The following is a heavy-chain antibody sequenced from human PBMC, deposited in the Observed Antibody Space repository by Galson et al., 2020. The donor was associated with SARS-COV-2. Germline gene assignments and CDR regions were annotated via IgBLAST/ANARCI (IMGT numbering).Heavy chain of an antibody. CDR1: GYTFTGYY. CDR2: INPNSGGT. J-gene: IGHJ3*02. Sequence: GESLKISCKASGYTFTGYYMHWVRQAPGQGLEWMGWINPNSGGTNYAQKFQGWVTMTRDTSISTAYMELSRLRSDDTAVYYCARAQTKDYGGAFDIWGQGTMVTVSS. D-gene: IGHD4-17*01. CDR3: ARAQTKDYGGAFDI. V-gene: IGHV1-2*04.